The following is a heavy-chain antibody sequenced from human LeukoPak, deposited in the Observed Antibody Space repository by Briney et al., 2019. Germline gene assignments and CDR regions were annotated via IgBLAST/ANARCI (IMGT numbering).Heavy chain of an antibody. CDR3: ARDLRDSSGIDY. CDR1: GFTFSSYS. V-gene: IGHV3-21*01. Sequence: GGSLRLSCAASGFTFSSYSMNWVRQAPGKGLEWVSSISSSSSYIYYADSVKGRFTISRDNAKNSLYLQMNSLRAEDTAVYYCARDLRDSSGIDYWGQGTLVTASS. CDR2: ISSSSSYI. J-gene: IGHJ4*02. D-gene: IGHD3-22*01.